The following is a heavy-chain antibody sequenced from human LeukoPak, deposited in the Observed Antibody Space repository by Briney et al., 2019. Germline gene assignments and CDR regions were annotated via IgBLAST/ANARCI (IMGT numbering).Heavy chain of an antibody. D-gene: IGHD5-12*01. CDR3: AKDQKPDSGYDIDH. Sequence: PGGSLRLSCAASGFTFSSYAMSWVRQAPGKGLEWVSAISGSGGSTYYADSVKGRFTISRDKSKNTLYLQMHSLRAEDTAVYYCAKDQKPDSGYDIDHWGQGTLVTVSS. V-gene: IGHV3-23*01. CDR2: ISGSGGST. J-gene: IGHJ4*02. CDR1: GFTFSSYA.